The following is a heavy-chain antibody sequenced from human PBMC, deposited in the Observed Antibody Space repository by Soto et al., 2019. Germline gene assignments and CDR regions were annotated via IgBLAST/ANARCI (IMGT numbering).Heavy chain of an antibody. V-gene: IGHV3-33*01. Sequence: HPVGSLRLSCALTGFDFTTYAMHWVRQTPDKGLEWVAIIWFDGIKEFYAESVRGRFTISIDTSKNTVFLQMNNVRAEDTALYYCTRATLDVGGHGTTVPVS. CDR3: TRATLDV. CDR2: IWFDGIKE. J-gene: IGHJ6*02. CDR1: GFDFTTYA.